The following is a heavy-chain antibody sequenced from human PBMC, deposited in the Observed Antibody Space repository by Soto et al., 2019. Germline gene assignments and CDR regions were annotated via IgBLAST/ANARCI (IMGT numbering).Heavy chain of an antibody. CDR3: ARDLVRGVRGFDY. CDR1: GGTFSSYA. J-gene: IGHJ4*02. D-gene: IGHD1-26*01. Sequence: ASVKVSCKASGGTFSSYAISWVRQAPEQGLEWMGGIIPIFGTANYAQKFQGRVTITADKSTSTAYMELSSLRSEDTAVYYCARDLVRGVRGFDYCGQGTQVTVSS. CDR2: IIPIFGTA. V-gene: IGHV1-69*06.